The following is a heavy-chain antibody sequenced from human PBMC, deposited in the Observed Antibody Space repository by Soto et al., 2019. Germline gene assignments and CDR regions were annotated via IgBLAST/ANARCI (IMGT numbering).Heavy chain of an antibody. V-gene: IGHV1-2*02. Sequence: GASVKVSCKASGYTFTGYYMHWVRQAPGQGLEWMGWINPNSGGTNYAKKFQGRVTMTRDTAISTAYMELRSLGSDDTAVYYCARDGAQIYDGGGGGYYFDYWGQGTLVTVSS. CDR3: ARDGAQIYDGGGGGYYFDY. J-gene: IGHJ4*02. D-gene: IGHD3-16*01. CDR2: INPNSGGT. CDR1: GYTFTGYY.